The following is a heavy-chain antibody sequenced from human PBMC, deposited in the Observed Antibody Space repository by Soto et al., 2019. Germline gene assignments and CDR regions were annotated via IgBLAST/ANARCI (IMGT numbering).Heavy chain of an antibody. CDR1: GFSFSNYW. Sequence: EVQLVESGGGLVQPGGSLRLACAASGFSFSNYWMACVRQAPGKGLEWEANIDQGGGEKYYVASVRGPFTISRDNAKNSLYLPMNGLRAEDTAIYNCARGGNWFDPWGQGALVSVSS. CDR3: ARGGNWFDP. CDR2: IDQGGGEK. D-gene: IGHD3-10*01. J-gene: IGHJ5*02. V-gene: IGHV3-7*05.